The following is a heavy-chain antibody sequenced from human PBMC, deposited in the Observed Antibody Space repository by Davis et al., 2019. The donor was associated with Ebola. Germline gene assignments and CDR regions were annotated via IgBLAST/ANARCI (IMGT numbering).Heavy chain of an antibody. V-gene: IGHV3-23*01. CDR1: GFTFSNHA. CDR3: ATKGCTGGSCYGVYYYYGLAV. J-gene: IGHJ6*04. Sequence: PGESLKISCAASGFTFSNHAMNWVRQAPGKGLEWVSGISGSGDSTHYADSVKGRFTISRDNAKNTLYLQMSSLRAGDTALYYCATKGCTGGSCYGVYYYYGLAVWGRRTTVTVSS. D-gene: IGHD2-15*01. CDR2: ISGSGDST.